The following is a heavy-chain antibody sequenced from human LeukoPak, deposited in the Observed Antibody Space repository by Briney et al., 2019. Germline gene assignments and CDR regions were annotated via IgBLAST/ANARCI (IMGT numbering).Heavy chain of an antibody. D-gene: IGHD2-2*01. J-gene: IGHJ5*02. CDR3: ARGYCTTTSCYFPLKGFDP. V-gene: IGHV4-31*03. CDR1: GGSINSGGYY. Sequence: SETLSLTCTVSGGSINSGGYYWNWIRQHPGKGLEWIGYIYYTGRAFYNPSLKSRVTMSVDTSKNQFSLRLSSVTAADPAVYYCARGYCTTTSCYFPLKGFDPWGQGTLVTVSS. CDR2: IYYTGRA.